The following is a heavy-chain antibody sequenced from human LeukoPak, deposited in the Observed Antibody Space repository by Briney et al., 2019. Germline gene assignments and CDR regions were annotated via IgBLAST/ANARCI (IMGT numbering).Heavy chain of an antibody. Sequence: SETLSLTCAVYGGSFSGYYGSWIRQPPGKGREWIGEINHSGSTNYNPSLKSRVTIPVDTSKSQFSLKLSSVTAADTAVYYCARGITMIVVVTLYNWFDPWGQGTLVTVSS. J-gene: IGHJ5*02. D-gene: IGHD3-22*01. V-gene: IGHV4-34*01. CDR1: GGSFSGYY. CDR3: ARGITMIVVVTLYNWFDP. CDR2: INHSGST.